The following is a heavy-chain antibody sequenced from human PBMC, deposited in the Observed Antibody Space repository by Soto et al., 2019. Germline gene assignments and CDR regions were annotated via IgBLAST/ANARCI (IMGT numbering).Heavy chain of an antibody. CDR3: AGGGGDAF. CDR1: ESTVSRDW. J-gene: IGHJ4*02. V-gene: IGHV3-7*01. CDR2: INQDGSEK. D-gene: IGHD3-16*01. Sequence: EVHLVESGGGLVQTGGSLRLSCAIFESTVSRDWMNWVRQAPGKGLVWVAHINQDGSEKYYVDSVKGRFTISRDNAKKPMYLQMNSVGPAGRAMFYCAGGGGDAFWGQGNLVTVSS.